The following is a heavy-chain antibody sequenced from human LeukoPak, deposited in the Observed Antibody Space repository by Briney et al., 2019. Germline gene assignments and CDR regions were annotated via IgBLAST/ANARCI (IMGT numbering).Heavy chain of an antibody. CDR3: ATLGGYRISYYFDY. CDR1: GSTFIGYY. Sequence: ASVKVSCKASGSTFIGYYMHWVRQAPGQGLEWMGRIIPIFGTANYAQKFQGRVTITTDESTSTAYMELSSLRSEDTAVYYCATLGGYRISYYFDYWGQGTLVTVSS. CDR2: IIPIFGTA. D-gene: IGHD3-16*01. J-gene: IGHJ4*02. V-gene: IGHV1-69*05.